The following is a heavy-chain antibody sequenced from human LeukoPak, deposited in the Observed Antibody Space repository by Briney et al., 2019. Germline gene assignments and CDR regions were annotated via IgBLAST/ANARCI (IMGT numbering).Heavy chain of an antibody. CDR3: ARREASSWYSD. CDR1: GASISSNTYY. Sequence: PSETLSLTCTVSGASISSNTYYWGWIRQSPGEKLEWIGNIYYIGSTYYNPSLESRVTISIDTSKNQFSLKLRSVTAADTAVYYCARREASSWYSDWGLGTLVTVSS. J-gene: IGHJ4*02. CDR2: IYYIGST. D-gene: IGHD6-13*01. V-gene: IGHV4-39*01.